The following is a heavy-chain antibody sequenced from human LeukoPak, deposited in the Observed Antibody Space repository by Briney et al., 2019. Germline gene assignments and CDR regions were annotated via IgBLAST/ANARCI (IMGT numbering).Heavy chain of an antibody. CDR3: AREGGSYSNYFDY. V-gene: IGHV3-48*03. D-gene: IGHD1-26*01. J-gene: IGHJ4*02. Sequence: GGSLRLSCAASGFTFSSYEMNWVRQAPGKGLEWVSYISSSGSTIYYADSVKGRFTISRDNAKNTLYLQMNSLKAEDTAIYYCAREGGSYSNYFDYWGQGTPVTVSS. CDR1: GFTFSSYE. CDR2: ISSSGSTI.